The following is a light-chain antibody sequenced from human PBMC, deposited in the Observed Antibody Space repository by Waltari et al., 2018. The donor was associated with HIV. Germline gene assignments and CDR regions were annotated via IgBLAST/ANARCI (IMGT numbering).Light chain of an antibody. V-gene: IGKV3-15*01. J-gene: IGKJ2*01. CDR2: EAA. Sequence: EIVMTQSPPTLSVSPGQRVTISCRASQSISAKVAWYQQRTGQAPRLLIYEAATRPTGIPARFSGSGSGTEFTLTISSLQSEDFATYFCQQYDSGPRGITFGQGTMLEIK. CDR1: QSISAK. CDR3: QQYDSGPRGIT.